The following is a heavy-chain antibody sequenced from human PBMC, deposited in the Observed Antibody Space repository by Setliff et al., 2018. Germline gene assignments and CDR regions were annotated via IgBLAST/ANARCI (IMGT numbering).Heavy chain of an antibody. D-gene: IGHD3-22*01. Sequence: ASVKVSCKASGYTFTGYYMHWVRQAPGQGLEWVGRINPDSGGTNYAQKFQGRVTMTRDTSISTAYMELSRLRTDDTAVYYCARTYYYASSGYRGYYYYLDVWGKGTTVTVSS. CDR1: GYTFTGYY. CDR2: INPDSGGT. CDR3: ARTYYYASSGYRGYYYYLDV. J-gene: IGHJ6*03. V-gene: IGHV1-2*06.